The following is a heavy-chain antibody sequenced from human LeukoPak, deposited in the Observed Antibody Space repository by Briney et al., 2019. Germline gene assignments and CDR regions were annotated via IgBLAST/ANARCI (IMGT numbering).Heavy chain of an antibody. J-gene: IGHJ4*02. V-gene: IGHV3-23*01. CDR3: AKDRYSYGYRMADY. CDR1: GFTFSSYA. CDR2: ISGSGGST. D-gene: IGHD5-18*01. Sequence: PGGSLRLSCAASGFTFSSYAMSWVRQAPGKGLEWVSTISGSGGSTSYADSVKGRFTISRDNSKNTLYLQMNSLRAEDTAVYYCAKDRYSYGYRMADYWGQGTLVTVSS.